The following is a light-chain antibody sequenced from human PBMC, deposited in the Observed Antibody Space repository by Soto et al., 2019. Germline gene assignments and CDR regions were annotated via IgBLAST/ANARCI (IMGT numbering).Light chain of an antibody. CDR2: SNN. CDR3: AAWDDSLNGYV. CDR1: SSNIGGNT. Sequence: QSVLTQSPSASGTPGQRVTISCSEGSSNIGGNTVNWYQQLQGTAPKLLIYSNNQRPSGVPDRFSGSKSGTSASLAISGLQSEDEADYYCAAWDDSLNGYVFGTGTKVTVL. J-gene: IGLJ1*01. V-gene: IGLV1-44*01.